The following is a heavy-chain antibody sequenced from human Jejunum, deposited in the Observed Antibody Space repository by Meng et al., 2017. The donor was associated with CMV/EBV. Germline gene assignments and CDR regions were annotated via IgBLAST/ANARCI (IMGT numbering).Heavy chain of an antibody. J-gene: IGHJ4*02. CDR2: IKQDGGET. CDR3: ASCSTNCLRPFDY. V-gene: IGHV3-7*01. Sequence: SGFSVTRDYMTWVRQAPGKGLEWVANIKQDGGETYYVDSVKGRFTISRDNAKNSLYLQMNSLRAEDTAVYYCASCSTNCLRPFDYWGQGTLVTVSS. D-gene: IGHD2-2*01. CDR1: GFSVTRDY.